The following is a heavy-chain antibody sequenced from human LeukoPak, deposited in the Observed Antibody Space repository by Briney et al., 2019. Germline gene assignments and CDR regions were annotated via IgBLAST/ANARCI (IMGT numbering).Heavy chain of an antibody. CDR3: ARASYSYDINGWVPFDY. V-gene: IGHV4-59*08. CDR2: IYYSGST. D-gene: IGHD3-22*01. CDR1: GGSFSGYY. J-gene: IGHJ4*02. Sequence: SETLSLTCAVYGGSFSGYYWSWIRQPPGKGLEWIGYIYYSGSTNYNPSLKSRVTISGDTSKNQFSLRLSSVTAADTAVYYCARASYSYDINGWVPFDYWGQGTLVTVSS.